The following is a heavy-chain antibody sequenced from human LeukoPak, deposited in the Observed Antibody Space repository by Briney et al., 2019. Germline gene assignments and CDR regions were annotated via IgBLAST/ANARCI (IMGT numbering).Heavy chain of an antibody. V-gene: IGHV3-7*01. CDR3: ARNQRRLDY. CDR2: IKQDGSEK. Sequence: GGSLRLSCAASGFTFSTYWMSWVRQAPGKGLELMAHIKQDGSEKYYVDSVKGCFTISRDNAKNSLYLKVNSLRAEDTAVYYCARNQRRLDYWGQGTLVTVSS. CDR1: GFTFSTYW. J-gene: IGHJ4*02. D-gene: IGHD1-14*01.